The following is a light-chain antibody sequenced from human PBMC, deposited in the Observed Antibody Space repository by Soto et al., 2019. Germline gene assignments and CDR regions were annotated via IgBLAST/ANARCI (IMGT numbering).Light chain of an antibody. J-gene: IGLJ2*01. CDR2: SNN. Sequence: QPVLTQPPSASGTPGQRVTISCSGSSSNIGSNTVHWYQQLPGTAPKLLIYSNNQPPSGVSDRFSGSKSGTSASLAISGLQSEDEADYYCAEWDDSVNGQNVVFGGGTKLTVL. V-gene: IGLV1-44*01. CDR1: SSNIGSNT. CDR3: AEWDDSVNGQNVV.